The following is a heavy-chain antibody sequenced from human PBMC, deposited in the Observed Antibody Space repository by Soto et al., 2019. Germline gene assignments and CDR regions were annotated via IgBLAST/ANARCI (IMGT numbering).Heavy chain of an antibody. CDR3: ARANSPPTVILAFDI. V-gene: IGHV1-3*01. D-gene: IGHD4-17*01. J-gene: IGHJ3*02. CDR1: GYTFTSYA. Sequence: QVQLVQSGAEVKKPGASVKVSCKASGYTFTSYAMHWVRQAPGQRLEWMGWINAGNGNTKYSQKFQGRVTITRDTSASTGYMELSSLRSEDTAVYYCARANSPPTVILAFDIWGQGTMVPVSS. CDR2: INAGNGNT.